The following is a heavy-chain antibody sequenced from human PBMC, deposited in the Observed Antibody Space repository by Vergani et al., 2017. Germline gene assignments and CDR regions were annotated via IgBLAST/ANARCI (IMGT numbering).Heavy chain of an antibody. CDR1: GGSISSGGYS. V-gene: IGHV4-30-2*01. CDR2: IYHSGST. Sequence: QLQLQESGSGLVKPSQTLSLTCAVSGGSISSGGYSWSWIRQPPGKGLEWIGYIYHSGSTYYNPSLKSRVTISVDRSKNQFSLKLSSVTAADTAVYYCARGKDEYCSSTSCYQGYYXDYWGQGTLVTVSS. CDR3: ARGKDEYCSSTSCYQGYYXDY. D-gene: IGHD2-2*01. J-gene: IGHJ4*02.